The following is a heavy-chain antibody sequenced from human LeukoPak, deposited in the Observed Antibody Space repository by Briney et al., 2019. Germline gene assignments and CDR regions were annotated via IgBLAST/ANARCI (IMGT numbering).Heavy chain of an antibody. D-gene: IGHD1-14*01. J-gene: IGHJ4*02. CDR2: INPNSGGT. CDR3: ARSTTSITDTLEFGY. V-gene: IGHV1-2*06. Sequence: GASVKVSCKASGYTFTGYYMHWVRQAPGQGLEWMGRINPNSGGTNYAQKFQGRATMTRDTSNSTAYMELTSLRSDDTAVYYCARSTTSITDTLEFGYWGQGTLVTVSS. CDR1: GYTFTGYY.